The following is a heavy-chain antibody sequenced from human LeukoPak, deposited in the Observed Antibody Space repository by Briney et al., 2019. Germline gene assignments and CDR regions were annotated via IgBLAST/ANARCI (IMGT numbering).Heavy chain of an antibody. V-gene: IGHV3-53*01. CDR1: GFTVSSNY. CDR2: IYSGGST. CDR3: ARDRGGSGYYDY. D-gene: IGHD3-22*01. Sequence: GGSLRLSCAASGFTVSSNYMSWVRQAPGKGLGLVSVIYSGGSTYYADSVKGRFTISRDNSKSTLFLQMNSLRAEDTAVYYCARDRGGSGYYDYWGQGTLVTVSS. J-gene: IGHJ4*02.